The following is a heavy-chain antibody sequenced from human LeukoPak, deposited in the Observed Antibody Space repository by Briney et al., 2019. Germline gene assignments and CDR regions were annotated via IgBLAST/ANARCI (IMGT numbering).Heavy chain of an antibody. CDR2: IDRPAKSYAT. J-gene: IGHJ5*02. D-gene: IGHD1-26*01. V-gene: IGHV3-73*01. CDR1: GFTLSDSA. CDR3: TRDRGTYNWLDP. Sequence: GSLRLSCAASGFTLSDSAIHWVRQASGKGLEWVGLIDRPAKSYATAYGASVGGRFTISRDDSKNTAYLQMDSLKTEDTALYYCTRDRGTYNWLDPWGQGTLVTVSS.